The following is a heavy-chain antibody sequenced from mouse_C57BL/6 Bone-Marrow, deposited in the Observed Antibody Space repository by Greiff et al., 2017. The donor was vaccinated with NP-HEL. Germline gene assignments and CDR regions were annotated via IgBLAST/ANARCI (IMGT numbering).Heavy chain of an antibody. J-gene: IGHJ1*03. Sequence: EVNVVESEGGLVQPGRSMKLSCTASGFTFSDYYMAWVRQVPEKGLEWVANINYDGSSTYYLDSLKSRFIISRDNAKNILYLQMSSLKSEDTATYYCARDRYGSSYWYFDVWGTGTTVTVSS. D-gene: IGHD1-1*01. V-gene: IGHV5-16*01. CDR1: GFTFSDYY. CDR3: ARDRYGSSYWYFDV. CDR2: INYDGSST.